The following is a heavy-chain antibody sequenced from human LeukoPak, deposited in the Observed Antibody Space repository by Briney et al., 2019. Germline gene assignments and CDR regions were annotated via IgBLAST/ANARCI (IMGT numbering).Heavy chain of an antibody. CDR2: IWFDGSGT. J-gene: IGHJ4*02. CDR1: GFTFSNYG. Sequence: GGSLRLSCVASGFTFSNYGMHWVRQAPGKGLEWVAIIWFDGSGTYYADSVKGRVTFSRDNSKNTLYLQMNSLRAEDTSMYYCARHASTHYFDSWGQGTLVTVSS. D-gene: IGHD2/OR15-2a*01. V-gene: IGHV3-33*01. CDR3: ARHASTHYFDS.